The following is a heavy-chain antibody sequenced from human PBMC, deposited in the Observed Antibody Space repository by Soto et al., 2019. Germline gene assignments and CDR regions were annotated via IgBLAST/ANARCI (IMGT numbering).Heavy chain of an antibody. CDR3: ARGGSLLYYHGMDV. J-gene: IGHJ6*02. V-gene: IGHV1-69*12. CDR1: GGTFSSYA. CDR2: IIPIFGTA. D-gene: IGHD3-10*01. Sequence: QVQLVQSGAEVKKPGSSVKVSCKASGGTFSSYAISWVRQAPGQGLEWMGGIIPIFGTANYAQKFQGRVTXIAXEXMSTAYMELSSLRSEDTAVYYCARGGSLLYYHGMDVWGQGTTVTVSS.